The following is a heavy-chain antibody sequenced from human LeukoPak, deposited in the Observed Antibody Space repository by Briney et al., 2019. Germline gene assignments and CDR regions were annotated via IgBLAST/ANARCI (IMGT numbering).Heavy chain of an antibody. CDR1: GGSISGYY. Sequence: SETLSLTCTVSGGSISGYYWSWIRQPAGKGLEWIGRVYTSGSTNCNPSLKSRVTMSIDTSKNQFSLNLSSVTAADTAVYYCAKSPSGRGGYNWFDPWGQGTLVTVSS. D-gene: IGHD3-16*01. J-gene: IGHJ5*02. V-gene: IGHV4-4*07. CDR2: VYTSGST. CDR3: AKSPSGRGGYNWFDP.